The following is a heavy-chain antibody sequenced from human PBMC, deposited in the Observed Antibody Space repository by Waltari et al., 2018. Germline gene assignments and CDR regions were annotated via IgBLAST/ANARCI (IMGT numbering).Heavy chain of an antibody. J-gene: IGHJ3*02. CDR3: ASWTTVTTYAFDI. Sequence: MNWVRQAPGQGLEWMGWINTNTGNPTYAQGFTGRFVFSLDTSVSTAYLQISSLKAEDTAVYYCASWTTVTTYAFDIWGQGTMVTVSS. D-gene: IGHD4-17*01. CDR2: INTNTGNP. V-gene: IGHV7-4-1*02.